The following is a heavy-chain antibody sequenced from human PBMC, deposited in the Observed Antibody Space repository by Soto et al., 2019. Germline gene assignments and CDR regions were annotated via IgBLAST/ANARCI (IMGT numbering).Heavy chain of an antibody. V-gene: IGHV3-23*01. D-gene: IGHD3-16*01. CDR3: AKGLRRLLRTQYYYGLDV. CDR2: ISGSGGNT. J-gene: IGHJ6*02. Sequence: GGSLRLSCAAYGFTFSPYAMTWVRQAPGKGLEWVSSISGSGGNTNYADSVKGRFTVSRDNSKRTLSLQMNSLTEEDTAIYYCAKGLRRLLRTQYYYGLDVWGRGTTVTVS. CDR1: GFTFSPYA.